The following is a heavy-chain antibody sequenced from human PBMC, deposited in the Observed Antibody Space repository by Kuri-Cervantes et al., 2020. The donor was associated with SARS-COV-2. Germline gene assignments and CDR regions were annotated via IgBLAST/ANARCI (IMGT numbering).Heavy chain of an antibody. CDR2: IYHSGST. D-gene: IGHD2-2*01. CDR3: ARRSGYCSSTSCYFFDY. J-gene: IGHJ4*02. CDR1: GYSISSGYY. Sequence: SETLSLTCAVSGYSISSGYYWGWIRQPPGKGLEWIGSIYHSGSTYYNPSLKSRVTISVDTSKNQLSLKLSSVTAADTAVCYCARRSGYCSSTSCYFFDYWGQGTLVTVSS. V-gene: IGHV4-38-2*01.